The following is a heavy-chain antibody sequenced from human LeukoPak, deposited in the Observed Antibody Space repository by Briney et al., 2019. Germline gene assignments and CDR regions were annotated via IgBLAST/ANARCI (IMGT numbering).Heavy chain of an antibody. J-gene: IGHJ4*02. CDR3: ARRYTASPGERFDY. CDR1: GGSISSGGYY. CDR2: IYYSGST. V-gene: IGHV4-31*03. D-gene: IGHD2-2*02. Sequence: SETPSLTCTVSGGSISSGGYYWSWIRQHPGKGLEWIGYIYYSGSTYYNPSLNSRVTISLDTSKNQFSLMLRSLTAADTAVYYCARRYTASPGERFDYWGQGTLVTVSS.